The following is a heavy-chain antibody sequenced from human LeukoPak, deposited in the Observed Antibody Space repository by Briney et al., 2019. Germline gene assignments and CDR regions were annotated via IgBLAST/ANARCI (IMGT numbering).Heavy chain of an antibody. CDR3: VREPPYDSSGYYFDY. Sequence: SETLSLTCTVSGGSISSYYWSWIRQPPGKGLEWVGYIYYSGSTNYNPSLKSRVTISVDTSKNQFSLKLRSVTAADTAVYYCVREPPYDSSGYYFDYWGQGTLVTVSS. CDR1: GGSISSYY. J-gene: IGHJ4*02. CDR2: IYYSGST. V-gene: IGHV4-59*01. D-gene: IGHD3-22*01.